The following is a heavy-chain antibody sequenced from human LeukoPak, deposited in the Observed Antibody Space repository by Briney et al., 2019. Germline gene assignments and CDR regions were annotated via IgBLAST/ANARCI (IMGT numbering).Heavy chain of an antibody. J-gene: IGHJ3*02. V-gene: IGHV3-43*02. CDR2: ISGDGGST. CDR1: GFAFEDYA. CDR3: AKELYYYDSKGCAFDI. Sequence: GGSLRVSCAASGFAFEDYAMHWVRQAPGTGLEWVSLISGDGGSTYYADSVKGRFTISRDNSKNTLYLQMNSLRAEDTAVYYCAKELYYYDSKGCAFDIWGQGTMVTVSS. D-gene: IGHD3-22*01.